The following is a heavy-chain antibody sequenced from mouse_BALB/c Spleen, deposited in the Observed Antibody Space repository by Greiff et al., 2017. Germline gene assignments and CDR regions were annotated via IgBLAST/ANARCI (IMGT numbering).Heavy chain of an antibody. CDR2: ISYSGST. CDR3: ARLNKYGPAWFAY. J-gene: IGHJ3*01. D-gene: IGHD2-10*02. CDR1: GYSITSDYA. Sequence: EVQRVESGPGLVKPSQSLSLTCTVTGYSITSDYAWNWIRQFPGNKLEWMGYISYSGSTSYNPSLKSRISITRDTSKNQFFLQLNSVTTEDTATYYCARLNKYGPAWFAYWGQGTLVTVSA. V-gene: IGHV3-2*02.